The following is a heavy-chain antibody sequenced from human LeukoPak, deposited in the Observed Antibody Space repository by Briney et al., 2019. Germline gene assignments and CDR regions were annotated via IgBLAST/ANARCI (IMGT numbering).Heavy chain of an antibody. J-gene: IGHJ4*02. V-gene: IGHV1-2*02. CDR1: GYTFTGYY. CDR3: ARGTGAPNYFDY. Sequence: SVQVSCKASGYTFTGYYIHWVRQAPGQGLEWMAWINPNGGGTNYAQKFQGRVAVTRESSISTAYMELSGLTSDGTAVFYCARGTGAPNYFDYWGQGNLGPVSS. D-gene: IGHD7-27*01. CDR2: INPNGGGT.